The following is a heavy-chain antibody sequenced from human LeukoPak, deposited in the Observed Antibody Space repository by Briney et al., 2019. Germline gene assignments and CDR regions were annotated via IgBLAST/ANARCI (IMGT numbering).Heavy chain of an antibody. CDR3: AKYCPKVEPPDYMDV. CDR2: ISGTGGRT. Sequence: PGGSLRLSCAASGFTFSSQAMSWVRQAPGKGPECVSGISGTGGRTYYADSVKGRFTISRDNSKNTLYLQMNSLRVEDTAVYYCAKYCPKVEPPDYMDVWGKGTTVTVS. V-gene: IGHV3-23*01. J-gene: IGHJ6*03. CDR1: GFTFSSQA. D-gene: IGHD1-26*01.